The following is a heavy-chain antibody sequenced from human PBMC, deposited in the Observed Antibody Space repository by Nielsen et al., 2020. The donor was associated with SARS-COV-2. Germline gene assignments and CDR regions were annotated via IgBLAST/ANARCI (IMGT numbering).Heavy chain of an antibody. Sequence: GGSLRLSCVVSGFNFRGYWMTWVRQAPGKGLEWVGNIKLDGSEKYYVDSVKGRFTISRDNAKNSLYLQMNSLRAEDTAVYYCARDGPLGAYYDFWSGYFREYYFDYWGQGTLVTVSS. CDR3: ARDGPLGAYYDFWSGYFREYYFDY. V-gene: IGHV3-7*01. CDR1: GFNFRGYW. J-gene: IGHJ4*02. CDR2: IKLDGSEK. D-gene: IGHD3-3*01.